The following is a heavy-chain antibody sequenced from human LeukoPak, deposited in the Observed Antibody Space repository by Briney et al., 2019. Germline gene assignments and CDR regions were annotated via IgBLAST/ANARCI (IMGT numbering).Heavy chain of an antibody. CDR1: GDSISNYY. Sequence: PSETLSLTCSVSGDSISNYYWSWIRQPPGKGLEWIGYIYYSGSTNYNPSLKSRVTISVDTSKNQFSLNLISVTAADTAVYYCARGTLNAFDIWGQGTMVTVSS. CDR2: IYYSGST. CDR3: ARGTLNAFDI. J-gene: IGHJ3*02. V-gene: IGHV4-59*08.